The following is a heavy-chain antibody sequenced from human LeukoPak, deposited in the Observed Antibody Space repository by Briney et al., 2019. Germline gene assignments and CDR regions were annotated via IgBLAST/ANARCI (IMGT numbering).Heavy chain of an antibody. Sequence: GGSLRLSCAASGFTFNNYMINWVRQAPGKGLEWVSYISSDSGAIYYADSVQGRFTISRDNAQKSLYLQMNSLRIEDTAVYYCVREVAYWGQGALVTVSS. CDR2: ISSDSGAI. J-gene: IGHJ4*02. V-gene: IGHV3-48*01. CDR1: GFTFNNYM. CDR3: VREVAY. D-gene: IGHD5-12*01.